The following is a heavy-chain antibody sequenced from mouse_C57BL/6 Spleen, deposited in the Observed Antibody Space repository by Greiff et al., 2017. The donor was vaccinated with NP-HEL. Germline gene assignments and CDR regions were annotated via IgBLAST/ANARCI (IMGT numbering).Heavy chain of an antibody. J-gene: IGHJ4*01. CDR1: GYTFTDYE. CDR2: IDPETGGT. Sequence: VKLQQSGAELVRPGASVTLSCKASGYTFTDYEMHWVKQTPVHGLEWIGAIDPETGGTAYNQKFKGKAILTADKSSSTAYMELRSLTSEDSAVYYCTRRVYGNPYAMDYWGQGTSVTVSS. V-gene: IGHV1-15*01. D-gene: IGHD2-1*01. CDR3: TRRVYGNPYAMDY.